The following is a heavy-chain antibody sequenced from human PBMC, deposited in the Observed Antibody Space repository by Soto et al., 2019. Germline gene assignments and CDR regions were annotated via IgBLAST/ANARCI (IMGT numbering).Heavy chain of an antibody. Sequence: PERSLRLSCTASGITFGDYAMSWFRQAPGKGLEWVGFIRSKAYGGTTEYAASVKGRFTISRDDSKSIAYLQMNSLKTEDTAVYYCTHSRYYDSSGYYLDAFDIWGQGTMVTVSS. CDR2: IRSKAYGGTT. CDR3: THSRYYDSSGYYLDAFDI. D-gene: IGHD3-22*01. J-gene: IGHJ3*02. CDR1: GITFGDYA. V-gene: IGHV3-49*03.